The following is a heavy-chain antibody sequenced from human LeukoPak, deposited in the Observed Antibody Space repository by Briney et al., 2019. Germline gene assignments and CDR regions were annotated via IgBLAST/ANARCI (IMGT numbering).Heavy chain of an antibody. CDR2: ISYDGSNK. D-gene: IGHD6-6*01. Sequence: PGRSLRLSCAASGFTFSSYGMHWVRQAPGKGLEWVAVISYDGSNKYYADSVKGRFTISRDNSKNTLYLQMNSLRAEDTAVYYCARDLAAARLDFRGQGTLVTVSS. J-gene: IGHJ4*02. CDR1: GFTFSSYG. V-gene: IGHV3-30*03. CDR3: ARDLAAARLDF.